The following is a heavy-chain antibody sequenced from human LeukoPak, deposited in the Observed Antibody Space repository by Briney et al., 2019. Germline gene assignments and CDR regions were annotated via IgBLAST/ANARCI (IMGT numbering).Heavy chain of an antibody. CDR1: GFTFSSYS. J-gene: IGHJ6*03. CDR2: ISSSSSHI. D-gene: IGHD4-11*01. V-gene: IGHV3-21*01. Sequence: PGGSLRLSCAASGFTFSSYSMNWVRQAPGKGLEWVSSISSSSSHIYYADSVKGRFTISRDNAKNSLYLQMNSLRAEDTAVYYCARENSNYIYYYYYMDVWGKGTTVTISS. CDR3: ARENSNYIYYYYYMDV.